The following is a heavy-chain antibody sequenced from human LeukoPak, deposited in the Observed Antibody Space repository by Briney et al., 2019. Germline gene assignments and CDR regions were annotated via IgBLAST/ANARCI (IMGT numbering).Heavy chain of an antibody. CDR1: GGTFSSYA. CDR3: AALGERDFWSGYSKTIDY. J-gene: IGHJ4*02. V-gene: IGHV1-69*06. D-gene: IGHD3-3*01. Sequence: ASVKVSCKASGGTFSSYAISWVRQAPGQGLECMGGIIPIFGTANYAQKFQGRVTITADKSTSTAYMELSSLRSEDTAVYYCAALGERDFWSGYSKTIDYWGQGTLVTVSS. CDR2: IIPIFGTA.